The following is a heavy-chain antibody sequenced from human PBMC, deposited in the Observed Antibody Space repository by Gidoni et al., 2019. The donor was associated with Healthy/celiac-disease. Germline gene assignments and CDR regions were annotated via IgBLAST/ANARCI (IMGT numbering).Heavy chain of an antibody. CDR2: IYYSGST. J-gene: IGHJ4*02. D-gene: IGHD3-10*01. Sequence: QVQLQESGPGLVKPSETLSIPCTVSGGSISSYYWSWIRQPPGKGLEWIGYIYYSGSTNYNPSLKSRVTISVDTSKSQFSLKLSSVTAADTAVYYCASYYGSGLYFDYWGQGTLVTVSS. V-gene: IGHV4-59*01. CDR3: ASYYGSGLYFDY. CDR1: GGSISSYY.